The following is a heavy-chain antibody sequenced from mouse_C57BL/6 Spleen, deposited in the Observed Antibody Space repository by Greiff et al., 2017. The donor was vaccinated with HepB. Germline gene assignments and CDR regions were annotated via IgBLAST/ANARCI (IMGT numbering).Heavy chain of an antibody. J-gene: IGHJ1*03. CDR1: GYTFTDYY. Sequence: VQLQQSGAELVKPGASVKISCKASGYTFTDYYINWVKQRPGQGLEWIGKIGPGSGSTYYNEKFKGKATLTADKSSSTAYMQLSSLTSEDSAVYFCARRRYYYGSSEWYFDVWGTGTTVTVSS. CDR3: ARRRYYYGSSEWYFDV. CDR2: IGPGSGST. D-gene: IGHD1-1*01. V-gene: IGHV1-77*01.